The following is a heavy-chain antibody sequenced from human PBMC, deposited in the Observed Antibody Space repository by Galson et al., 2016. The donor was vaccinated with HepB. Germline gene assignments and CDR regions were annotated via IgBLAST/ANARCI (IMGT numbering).Heavy chain of an antibody. CDR1: GFTFSNYG. J-gene: IGHJ6*01. V-gene: IGHV3-30*03. Sequence: SLRLSCAASGFTFSNYGMHWVRQAPGKGLEWVAVMSYDGSNIYYADSVKGRFTISRDNSKNTLYLQMSSLHQGPIGLPPGTLLQEHLWG. CDR3: TLLQEHL. CDR2: MSYDGSNI.